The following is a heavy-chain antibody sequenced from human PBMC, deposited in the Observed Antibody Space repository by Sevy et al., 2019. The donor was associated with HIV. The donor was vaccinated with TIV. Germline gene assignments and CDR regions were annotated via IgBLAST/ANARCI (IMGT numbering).Heavy chain of an antibody. CDR2: ISYDGSDK. Sequence: GGSLRLSCAASGFPFCTYALHWVRQAPGKGLEWVAVISYDGSDKYYADSVKGRFTISRDSSKNTLYLQMNSLTTEDTAVYYCARDLRSNYNNYSDPWGQGSLVTVSS. CDR3: ARDLRSNYNNYSDP. CDR1: GFPFCTYA. V-gene: IGHV3-30-3*01. J-gene: IGHJ5*02. D-gene: IGHD4-4*01.